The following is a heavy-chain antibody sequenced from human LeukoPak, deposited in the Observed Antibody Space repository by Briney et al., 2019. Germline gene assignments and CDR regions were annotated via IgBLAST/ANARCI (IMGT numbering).Heavy chain of an antibody. CDR1: GDSISSGDYY. CDR2: IYYSGTT. CDR3: ARGKSGWFDP. J-gene: IGHJ5*02. Sequence: SETLSLTCTISGDSISSGDYYWTWFRQPPGKGLEWIGYIYYSGTTYYNPSLKSRVTISVETSKNQFSLKVSSVTAADTAVYYCARGKSGWFDPWGQGTLVTVSS. V-gene: IGHV4-30-4*01.